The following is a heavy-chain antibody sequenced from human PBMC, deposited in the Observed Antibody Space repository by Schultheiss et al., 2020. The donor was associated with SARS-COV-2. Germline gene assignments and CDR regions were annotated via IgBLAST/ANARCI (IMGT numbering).Heavy chain of an antibody. J-gene: IGHJ3*02. Sequence: SETLSLTCAVYGGSFSGHYWSWIRQPPGKGLEWIGEINHSGSTNYNPSLKSRVTISVDTSKNQFSLKLSSVTAADTAVYYCARDRVYSRWNAFDIWGQGTMVTVSS. CDR3: ARDRVYSRWNAFDI. CDR1: GGSFSGHY. CDR2: INHSGST. V-gene: IGHV4-34*01. D-gene: IGHD6-13*01.